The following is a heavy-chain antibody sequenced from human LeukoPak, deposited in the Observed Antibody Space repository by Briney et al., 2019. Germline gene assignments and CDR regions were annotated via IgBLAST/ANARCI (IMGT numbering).Heavy chain of an antibody. Sequence: GGSLRLSCAASGFTFSSYSMNWVRQAPGKGLEWVSSISSSSSYIYYADSVKGRFTISRDNAKNSLYLQMNSLRAEDTAVYYCAKMDIVVVPAAVPFDYWGQGTLVTVSS. J-gene: IGHJ4*02. V-gene: IGHV3-21*01. CDR2: ISSSSSYI. D-gene: IGHD2-2*03. CDR1: GFTFSSYS. CDR3: AKMDIVVVPAAVPFDY.